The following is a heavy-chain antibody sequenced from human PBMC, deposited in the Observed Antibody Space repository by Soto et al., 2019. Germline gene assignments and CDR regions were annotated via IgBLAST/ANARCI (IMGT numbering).Heavy chain of an antibody. J-gene: IGHJ6*02. CDR2: ISSSGSTI. D-gene: IGHD3-3*01. CDR1: GFTFSSYE. V-gene: IGHV3-48*03. CDR3: ARVGLNYDFWSGSRYGMDV. Sequence: EAQLVESGGGLVQPGGSLRLSCAASGFTFSSYEMNWVRQAPGKGLEWVSYISSSGSTIYYADSVKGRFTISRDNAKNSLYLQMNSLRAEDTAVYYCARVGLNYDFWSGSRYGMDVWGQGTTVTVSS.